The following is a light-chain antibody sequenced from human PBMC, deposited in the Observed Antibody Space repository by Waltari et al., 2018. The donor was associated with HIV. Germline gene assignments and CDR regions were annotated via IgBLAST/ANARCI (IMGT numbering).Light chain of an antibody. CDR2: SAS. CDR3: QHYNNWPYT. V-gene: IGKV3-15*01. J-gene: IGKJ2*01. Sequence: EIVMTQPPATVSVSPGEGATLSCRASHSTLNNLAWHQHRPGQAPRLLIYSASTRATGIPARFSGSGSGTQFTLTIDSLQSEDFSIYYCQHYNNWPYTFGQGTRLEIK. CDR1: HSTLNN.